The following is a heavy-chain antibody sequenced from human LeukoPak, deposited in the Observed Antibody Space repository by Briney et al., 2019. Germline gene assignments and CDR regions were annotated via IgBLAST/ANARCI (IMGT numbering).Heavy chain of an antibody. CDR2: IYYSGST. D-gene: IGHD4-17*01. CDR3: ARQRRDHGDDAFDY. J-gene: IGHJ4*02. CDR1: GGSISSYY. Sequence: PSETLSLTCTVSGGSISSYYWSWLRQPPGKGLEWIGYIYYSGSTNYNPSLKSRVTISVDTSKNQFSLKLSSVPAADTAVYYCARQRRDHGDDAFDYWGQGTLVTVSS. V-gene: IGHV4-59*01.